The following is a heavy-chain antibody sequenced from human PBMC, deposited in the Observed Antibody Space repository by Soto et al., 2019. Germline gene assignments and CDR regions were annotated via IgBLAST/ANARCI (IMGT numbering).Heavy chain of an antibody. J-gene: IGHJ5*02. D-gene: IGHD2-2*01. Sequence: SETLSLTCTVSGDSFSNYYCNWVRKSAGKGLEWIGRIYPTGSTTYNPSLKSRLTMSVDTSKNQFSLRLTSMTAADTAVYYCATGRSEVVPGAMDTWGQGTLVTV. CDR2: IYPTGST. CDR1: GDSFSNYY. CDR3: ATGRSEVVPGAMDT. V-gene: IGHV4-4*07.